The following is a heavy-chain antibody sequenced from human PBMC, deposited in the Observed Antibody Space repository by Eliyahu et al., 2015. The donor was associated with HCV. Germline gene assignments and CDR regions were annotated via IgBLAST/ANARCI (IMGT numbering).Heavy chain of an antibody. V-gene: IGHV4-59*01. CDR2: FSNIGST. Sequence: QVQLQESGPGLVKPSEILSLTCSVSGDSISSYYWSWIRQSPGKGLEWIAXFSNIGSTSYNPSLESRVTISVDASKNQFSLNLSSVTAADTAVYYCVREGSTSSYYFDYWGQGILVTVSS. D-gene: IGHD6-6*01. CDR1: GDSISSYY. CDR3: VREGSTSSYYFDY. J-gene: IGHJ4*02.